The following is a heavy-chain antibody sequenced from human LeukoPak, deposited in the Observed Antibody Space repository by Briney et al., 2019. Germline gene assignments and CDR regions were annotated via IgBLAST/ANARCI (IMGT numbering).Heavy chain of an antibody. CDR3: ARGRWLQARGPSFDY. Sequence: GGSLRLSCAASGFTFSSYAMHWVRQAPGKGLEWVAVISYDGSNKYYADSVKGRFTISRDNSKNTLYLQMNSLRAEDTAVYYCARGRWLQARGPSFDYWGQGTLVTVSS. CDR1: GFTFSSYA. V-gene: IGHV3-30-3*01. D-gene: IGHD5-24*01. J-gene: IGHJ4*02. CDR2: ISYDGSNK.